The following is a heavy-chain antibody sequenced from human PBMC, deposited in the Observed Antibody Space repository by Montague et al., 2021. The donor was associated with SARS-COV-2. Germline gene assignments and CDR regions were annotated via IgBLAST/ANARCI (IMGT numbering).Heavy chain of an antibody. D-gene: IGHD2-2*01. CDR3: ATFRRTQLLFGTLYYGMDV. Sequence: SETLSLTCGVSGGSINSYYWSWIRQPAGKGLEWIGRIYTSGRTNHSPSLKSRVTISVDTSRNHLSLRLSSVTAADTAVYYCATFRRTQLLFGTLYYGMDVWGQGTTVTVSS. V-gene: IGHV4-4*07. J-gene: IGHJ6*02. CDR1: GGSINSYY. CDR2: IYTSGRT.